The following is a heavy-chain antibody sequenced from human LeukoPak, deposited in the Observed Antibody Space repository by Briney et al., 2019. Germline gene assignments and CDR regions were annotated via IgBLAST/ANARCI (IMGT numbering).Heavy chain of an antibody. Sequence: GSSVKVPFKASGGTFSSYAISWVRQAPGQGLEWMGGIIPIFGTANYAQKFQGRVTITTDESTSTAYMELNSLRSEDTAVYYCARREYYSWPGPVDYWGKGTLVTASS. CDR3: ARREYYSWPGPVDY. D-gene: IGHD6-6*01. V-gene: IGHV1-69*05. J-gene: IGHJ4*02. CDR1: GGTFSSYA. CDR2: IIPIFGTA.